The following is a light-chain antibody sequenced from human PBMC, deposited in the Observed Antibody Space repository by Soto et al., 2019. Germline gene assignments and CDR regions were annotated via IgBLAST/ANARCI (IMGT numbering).Light chain of an antibody. CDR2: GAS. V-gene: IGKV3-20*01. CDR3: QQYGSSPT. J-gene: IGKJ3*01. CDR1: QSVTSNY. Sequence: EIVLTQSPGTLSLSPGEGGTLSCRASQSVTSNYIAWYQQKPGQAPRLLILGASSRATGIPDRFSRSGSGTDFTITISRLDPEDFAVYYRQQYGSSPTFGPGTKVHIK.